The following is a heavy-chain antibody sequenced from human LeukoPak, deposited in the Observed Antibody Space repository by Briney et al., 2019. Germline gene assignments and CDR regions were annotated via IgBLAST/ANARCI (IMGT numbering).Heavy chain of an antibody. CDR1: GGSFSDYQ. V-gene: IGHV4-34*01. Sequence: SETLSLTCAVSGGSFSDYQWNWIRQSPGKGLEWLGEISHSGTTTYNPSLKSRVTISVDTSKNQFSLRLRSVTVADTAVCYCARGLVWRFLLDSRRDSFDIWGQGTTITVSS. CDR3: ARGLVWRFLLDSRRDSFDI. CDR2: ISHSGTT. D-gene: IGHD3-16*01. J-gene: IGHJ3*02.